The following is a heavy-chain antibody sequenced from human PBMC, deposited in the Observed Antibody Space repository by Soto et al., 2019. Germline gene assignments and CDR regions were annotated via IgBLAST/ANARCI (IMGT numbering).Heavy chain of an antibody. CDR1: GGSITDYS. J-gene: IGHJ4*02. V-gene: IGHV4-59*05. CDR3: VSQRTTVTTQAYFDY. D-gene: IGHD4-4*01. CDR2: VYYRGRS. Sequence: SETLSLTCTVSGGSITDYSWVWIRQPAGKGQEWIGSVYYRGRSYSKSSVKSRVTISVDTSKNQFSLNLNSVTASDTAVYFCVSQRTTVTTQAYFDYWGPGALVTVSS.